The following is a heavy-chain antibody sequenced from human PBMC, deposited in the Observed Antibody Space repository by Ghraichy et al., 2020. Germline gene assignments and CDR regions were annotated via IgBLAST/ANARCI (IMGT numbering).Heavy chain of an antibody. D-gene: IGHD4-17*01. CDR2: INTASSVL. V-gene: IGHV3-48*02. J-gene: IGHJ4*02. Sequence: GGSLRLSCAASGFRFSDYSMNWVRKAPGKGLEWVSYINTASSVLYYADSVKGRFTISRDNAKNSLSLQMNSLRDEDTAVYYCARGPFTVTKALDYWGQGTLVTVSS. CDR3: ARGPFTVTKALDY. CDR1: GFRFSDYS.